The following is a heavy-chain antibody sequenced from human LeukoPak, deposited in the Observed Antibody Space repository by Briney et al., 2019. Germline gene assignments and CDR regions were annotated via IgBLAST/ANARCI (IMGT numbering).Heavy chain of an antibody. J-gene: IGHJ4*02. V-gene: IGHV4-39*01. CDR3: ARRDIVATISYFDY. D-gene: IGHD5-12*01. CDR1: GGSISSSRYY. CDR2: IYYSGST. Sequence: SETLSLTCTVCGGSISSSRYYWRWIRQPPGKGLEGIGSIYYSGSTYYTPSLKSRVTISVDTSKNQFSLKLSSVTAADTAVYYCARRDIVATISYFDYWGQGTLVTVSS.